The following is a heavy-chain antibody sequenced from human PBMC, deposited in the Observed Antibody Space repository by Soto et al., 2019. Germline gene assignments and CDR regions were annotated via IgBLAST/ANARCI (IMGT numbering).Heavy chain of an antibody. Sequence: QVQLVQSGAEVKKPGSSVKVSCKASGCTFSSYTISWVRQAPGQGLEWMGRIIPILGIANYAQKFQGRVTITADKSTSTAYMELSSLRSEDTAVYYCARPTNPVNSSSYNWFDPWGQGTLVTVSS. J-gene: IGHJ5*02. D-gene: IGHD6-13*01. CDR3: ARPTNPVNSSSYNWFDP. CDR1: GCTFSSYT. CDR2: IIPILGIA. V-gene: IGHV1-69*02.